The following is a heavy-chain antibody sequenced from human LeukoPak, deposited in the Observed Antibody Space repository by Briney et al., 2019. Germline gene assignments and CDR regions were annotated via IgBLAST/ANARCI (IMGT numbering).Heavy chain of an antibody. CDR1: GFTFSSYS. D-gene: IGHD4-17*01. CDR3: ARALYGDYGEFDY. CDR2: ISSSSSYR. Sequence: GGSLRLSCAASGFTFSSYSMNWVRQAPGKGLEWVSSISSSSSYRYYADSVKGRFTISRDNAKNSLYLQMNSLRAEDTAVYYCARALYGDYGEFDYWGQGTLVTVSS. J-gene: IGHJ4*02. V-gene: IGHV3-21*01.